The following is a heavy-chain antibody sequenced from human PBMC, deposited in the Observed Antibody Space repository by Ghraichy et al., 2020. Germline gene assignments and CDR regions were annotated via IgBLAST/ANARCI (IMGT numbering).Heavy chain of an antibody. CDR3: ARGGLRYYDSSGFNAEAYYYYVMDV. CDR1: GGTFSSYA. CDR2: IIPILGIA. J-gene: IGHJ6*02. Sequence: SVKVSCKASGGTFSSYAISWARQAPGQGLEWMGRIIPILGIANYAQKFQGRVTITADKSTSTAYMELSSLRSEDTAVYYCARGGLRYYDSSGFNAEAYYYYVMDVWGQGTTVTVSS. V-gene: IGHV1-69*04. D-gene: IGHD3-22*01.